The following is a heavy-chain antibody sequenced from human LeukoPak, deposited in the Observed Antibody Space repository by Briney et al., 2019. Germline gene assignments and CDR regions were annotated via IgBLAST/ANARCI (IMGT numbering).Heavy chain of an antibody. D-gene: IGHD1-20*01. CDR1: GGSISNYY. V-gene: IGHV4-4*07. CDR3: ASLTGTTDYYYYYMDV. J-gene: IGHJ6*03. CDR2: IYPTGST. Sequence: SETLSLTCTVSGGSISNYYWSWIRQPAGKGLEYIGRIYPTGSTHYNPSLKSRVAMSIDTSKNQFSLKLSSVTAADTAVYYCASLTGTTDYYYYYMDVWGKGTTVTVSS.